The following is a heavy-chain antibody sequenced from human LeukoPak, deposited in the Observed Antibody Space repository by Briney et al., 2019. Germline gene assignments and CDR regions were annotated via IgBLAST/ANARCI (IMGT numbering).Heavy chain of an antibody. V-gene: IGHV4-39*01. CDR2: IYYSGST. CDR3: ARHKYYFDY. Sequence: SETLSLTCTVSGGSISSSSYYWGWIRQPPGKGLEWIGSIYYSGSTYYNPSLKSRVTISVDTSKNQFSLKLSSVTAADTAVYYCARHKYYFDYWGQGTLVTVSS. CDR1: GGSISSSSYY. J-gene: IGHJ4*02.